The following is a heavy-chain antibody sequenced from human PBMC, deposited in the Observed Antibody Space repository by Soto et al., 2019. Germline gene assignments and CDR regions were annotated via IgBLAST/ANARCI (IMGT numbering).Heavy chain of an antibody. J-gene: IGHJ1*01. CDR3: ARSRTTVTPSGFQH. V-gene: IGHV4-59*01. CDR1: GGSISSYY. Sequence: LSLTCTVSGGSISSYYWSWIRQPPGKGLEWIGYIYYSGSTNYNPSLKSRVTISVDTSKNQFSLKLSSVTAADTAVYYCARSRTTVTPSGFQHWGQGTLVTSPQ. D-gene: IGHD4-17*01. CDR2: IYYSGST.